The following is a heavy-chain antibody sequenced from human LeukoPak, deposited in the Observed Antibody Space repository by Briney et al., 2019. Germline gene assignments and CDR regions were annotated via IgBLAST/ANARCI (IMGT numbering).Heavy chain of an antibody. J-gene: IGHJ4*02. CDR1: GYNFTTYW. D-gene: IGHD5-24*01. V-gene: IGHV5-51*01. CDR2: IYPGDSDT. Sequence: GDSLKISCKGSGYNFTTYWIAWVRQMPGKGLEWMGIIYPGDSDTRYSPSFQGQVTISADKSIYTAYLQWSSLKASGTAIYYCARRGIRDGYNYADYWGQGTLVTVSS. CDR3: ARRGIRDGYNYADY.